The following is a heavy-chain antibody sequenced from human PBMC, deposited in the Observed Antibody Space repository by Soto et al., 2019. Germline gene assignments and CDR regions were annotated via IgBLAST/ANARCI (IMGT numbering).Heavy chain of an antibody. J-gene: IGHJ5*02. V-gene: IGHV3-21*01. D-gene: IGHD5-12*01. CDR2: ISSSSSYI. Sequence: PGGSLRLSCAASGFTFSSYSMNWVRQAPGKGLEWVSSISSSSSYIYYADSVKGRFTISRDNAKNSLYLQMNSLRAEDTAVYYCARESRDGYNFNWFDPWGQGTLVTVSS. CDR3: ARESRDGYNFNWFDP. CDR1: GFTFSSYS.